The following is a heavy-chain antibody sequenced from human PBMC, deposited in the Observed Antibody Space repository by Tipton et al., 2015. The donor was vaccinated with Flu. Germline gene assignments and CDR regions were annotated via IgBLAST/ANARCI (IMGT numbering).Heavy chain of an antibody. CDR3: ARTRSGNYLDDAFDI. CDR1: GGSITSYY. V-gene: IGHV4-59*13. D-gene: IGHD1-26*01. J-gene: IGHJ3*02. CDR2: IYYTGST. Sequence: TLSLTCTVSGGSITSYYWSWIRQPPGKGLEWIGYIYYTGSTNYNPSLKSRVTISVDTSKNQFSLKLSSVTAADTAVYYCARTRSGNYLDDAFDIWGQGTLVTVSS.